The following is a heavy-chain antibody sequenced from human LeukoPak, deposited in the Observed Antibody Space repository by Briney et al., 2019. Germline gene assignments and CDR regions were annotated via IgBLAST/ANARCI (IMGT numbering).Heavy chain of an antibody. CDR1: GGSFSPYY. V-gene: IGHV4-34*01. CDR3: ARGPVVIAATGGFDV. CDR2: INHSGTT. Sequence: PAETLSLTCAVYGGSFSPYYWTWIRQSPGKGLEWIGEINHSGTTNYNPSLKSRVTVPVDPSKNQFSLNLRSVTAADTAVYYCARGPVVIAATGGFDVWGRGTMVTVSS. D-gene: IGHD2-15*01. J-gene: IGHJ3*01.